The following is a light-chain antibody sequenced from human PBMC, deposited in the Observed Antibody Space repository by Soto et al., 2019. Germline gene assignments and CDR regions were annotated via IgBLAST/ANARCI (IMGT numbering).Light chain of an antibody. J-gene: IGKJ3*01. Sequence: EIVLTQSPGTLSLSPGERATLSCRASQSVNTNYLVWYQQKPGQAPRPLIYDASSRATGIPDRFSGSGSGTDFTLTISRLEPEDFAVYYCQIYGETFGPGTKVDIK. CDR2: DAS. V-gene: IGKV3-20*01. CDR1: QSVNTNY. CDR3: QIYGET.